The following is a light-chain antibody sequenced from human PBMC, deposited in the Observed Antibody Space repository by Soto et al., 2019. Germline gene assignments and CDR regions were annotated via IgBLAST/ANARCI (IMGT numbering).Light chain of an antibody. V-gene: IGKV3-11*01. CDR1: QSVDNY. CDR3: QQRNDWRRGT. J-gene: IGKJ5*01. Sequence: EIVLTQSPATLSLSPGERATLPCRASQSVDNYLDWYQQKPGQAPRLLIYESSNRATGIPARFSGSGSGTDFTLTISSLEPEDFAVYYCQQRNDWRRGTFGQGTRLEIK. CDR2: ESS.